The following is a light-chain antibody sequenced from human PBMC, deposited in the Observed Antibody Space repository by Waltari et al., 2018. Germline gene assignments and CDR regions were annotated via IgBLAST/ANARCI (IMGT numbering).Light chain of an antibody. CDR1: EDIRNF. J-gene: IGKJ4*01. CDR2: DAS. CDR3: QQFEKLPLT. V-gene: IGKV1-33*01. Sequence: DIQMTQSPSSLSASVGDRVTITCHASEDIRNFLNWYQLRPGHAPKLLIYDASNLRGGVPSRFSASGSGTVFSFTITNLQPEDFATYYCQQFEKLPLTFGGGTKVENK.